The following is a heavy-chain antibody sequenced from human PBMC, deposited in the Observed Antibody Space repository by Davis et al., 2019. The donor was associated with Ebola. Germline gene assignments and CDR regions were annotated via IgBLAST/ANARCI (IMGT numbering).Heavy chain of an antibody. V-gene: IGHV1-18*01. D-gene: IGHD6-13*01. CDR3: ARGAIAASGNPHLGH. CDR2: ISPYNGNT. Sequence: ASVKVSCKASGDTLNTYGINWVRQAPGQGLEWMGWISPYNGNTDSIQKLQGRVTMTTDTSTSTAYMELRSLTSDDTAVYYCARGAIAASGNPHLGHWGQGTLVTVSS. J-gene: IGHJ4*02. CDR1: GDTLNTYG.